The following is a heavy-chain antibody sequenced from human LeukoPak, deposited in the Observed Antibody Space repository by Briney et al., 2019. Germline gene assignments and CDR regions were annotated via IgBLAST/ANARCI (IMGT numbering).Heavy chain of an antibody. Sequence: GGSLRLSCAASGFTVSSNYMSWFRQAPGKGLEWVSVIYSGGSTYYADSVKGRFIISRDTSKNTLYLQVNSLRAEDTAVYYCARVGEDHYYGLDVWGQGTTVTVSS. CDR1: GFTVSSNY. V-gene: IGHV3-66*01. J-gene: IGHJ6*02. CDR2: IYSGGST. CDR3: ARVGEDHYYGLDV.